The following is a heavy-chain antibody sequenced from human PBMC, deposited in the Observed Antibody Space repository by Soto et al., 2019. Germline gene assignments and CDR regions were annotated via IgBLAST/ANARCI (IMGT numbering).Heavy chain of an antibody. D-gene: IGHD3-16*02. CDR1: GFTFSNAW. J-gene: IGHJ4*02. CDR3: TPSMITFGGVIVPIDY. Sequence: GGSLRLSCAASGFTFSNAWMSWVRQATGKGLEWVGRIKSKTDGGTTDYAAPVKGRFTISRDDSKNTLYLQMNSLKTEDTAVYYCTPSMITFGGVIVPIDYWGQGTLVTVSS. V-gene: IGHV3-15*01. CDR2: IKSKTDGGTT.